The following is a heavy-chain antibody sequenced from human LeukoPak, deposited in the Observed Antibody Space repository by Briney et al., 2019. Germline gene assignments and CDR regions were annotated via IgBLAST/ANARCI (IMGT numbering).Heavy chain of an antibody. J-gene: IGHJ4*02. CDR2: IYTSGST. Sequence: SETLSLTCTVSGGSISSGCYYWSWIRQPAGKGLEWIGRIYTSGSTNYNPSLKSRVTISVDTSKNQFSLKLSSVTAADTAVYYCARVRAYCGGDCYGPFDYWGQGTLVTVSS. CDR3: ARVRAYCGGDCYGPFDY. V-gene: IGHV4-61*02. D-gene: IGHD2-21*01. CDR1: GGSISSGCYY.